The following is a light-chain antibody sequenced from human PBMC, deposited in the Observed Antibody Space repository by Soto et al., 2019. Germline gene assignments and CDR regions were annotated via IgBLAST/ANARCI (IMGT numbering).Light chain of an antibody. J-gene: IGKJ4*01. Sequence: IQMTQSPSTLSASVGDRVTITCRASQIISTWLAWYQQKPGKAPKLLIYDGSRLETGVPSRFSGSGSGTEFTLTISSLQPDDFATYYCQQYNSYSLTFGGGTKVDIK. CDR2: DGS. CDR3: QQYNSYSLT. CDR1: QIISTW. V-gene: IGKV1-5*01.